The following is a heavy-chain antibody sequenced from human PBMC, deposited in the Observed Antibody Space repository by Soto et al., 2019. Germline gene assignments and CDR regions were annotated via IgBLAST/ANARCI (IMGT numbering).Heavy chain of an antibody. Sequence: PGGSLRLSCAASGFTFSSYWMHWVRQAPGKGLVWVSRINSDGSSTSYADSVKGRFAISRDNAKNTLYLQMNSLRAEDTAVYYCARDSIWWLRASYYYYYMDVWGKGTTVTVSS. J-gene: IGHJ6*03. V-gene: IGHV3-74*01. CDR1: GFTFSSYW. CDR2: INSDGSST. D-gene: IGHD5-12*01. CDR3: ARDSIWWLRASYYYYYMDV.